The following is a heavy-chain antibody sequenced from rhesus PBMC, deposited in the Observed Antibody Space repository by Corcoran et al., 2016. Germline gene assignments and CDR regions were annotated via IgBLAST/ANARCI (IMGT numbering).Heavy chain of an antibody. J-gene: IGHJ4*01. V-gene: IGHV3-118*01. CDR1: GFTFSSSA. Sequence: EVQLVESGGGLVQPGGSLRLSCAASGFTFSSSAMHWVRQASGKGLGWVGRKRSKSNNYERENDGSVKGRYTGSREDAKNTAYLQMNSLKTEDTAVYYCAAPRAAGFDYWGQGVLVTVSS. CDR3: AAPRAAGFDY. D-gene: IGHD6-25*01. CDR2: KRSKSNNYER.